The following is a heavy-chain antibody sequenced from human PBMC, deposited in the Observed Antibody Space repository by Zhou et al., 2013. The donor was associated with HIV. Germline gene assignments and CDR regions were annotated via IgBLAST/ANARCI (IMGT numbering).Heavy chain of an antibody. J-gene: IGHJ3*01. CDR2: ISAYNGNA. D-gene: IGHD6-19*01. Sequence: QVQLVQSGADVKNPGASVKVSCKASGYTFTSYGITWVRQAPAQGLEWMGWISAYNGNANYAQKIQGRVSMTTDTSTSTAYMELRSLRSDDTAVYYCARAPPPPNYSDGWVVGGTFDVWGRGTKGQPSLQ. CDR3: ARAPPPPNYSDGWVVGGTFDV. CDR1: GYTFTSYG. V-gene: IGHV1-18*01.